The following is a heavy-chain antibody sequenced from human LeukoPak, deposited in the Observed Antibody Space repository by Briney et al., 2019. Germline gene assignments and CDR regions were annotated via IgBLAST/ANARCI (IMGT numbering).Heavy chain of an antibody. D-gene: IGHD6-13*01. CDR1: GFTVSSNY. J-gene: IGHJ4*02. Sequence: GGSLRLSCAASGFTVSSNYMSWVRQAPGKGLEWVSVIYSGGSTYYADSVKGRFTISRDNSKNTLYLQMNSLRAEDTAVYYCAKDLTSIWHLAAAGNEGPDYWGQGTLVTVSS. CDR3: AKDLTSIWHLAAAGNEGPDY. V-gene: IGHV3-53*05. CDR2: IYSGGST.